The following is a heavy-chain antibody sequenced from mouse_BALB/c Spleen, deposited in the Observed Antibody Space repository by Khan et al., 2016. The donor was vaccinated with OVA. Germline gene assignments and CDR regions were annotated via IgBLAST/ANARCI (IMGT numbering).Heavy chain of an antibody. D-gene: IGHD1-1*01. CDR3: ARHGSSSWFAY. V-gene: IGHV1S135*01. CDR2: IDPFNGST. J-gene: IGHJ3*01. CDR1: GNSFTSYY. Sequence: VQLQQSGPELMKPGASVKISCKASGNSFTSYYIHWVKQSHGKSLEWIGYIDPFNGSTNYNQKFKGKATLTVDKSSSTAYMHLSSLTSEDSAVCYCARHGSSSWFAYWGQGTLVTVSA.